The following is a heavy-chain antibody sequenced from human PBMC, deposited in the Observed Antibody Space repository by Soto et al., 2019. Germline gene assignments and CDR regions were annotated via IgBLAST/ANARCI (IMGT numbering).Heavy chain of an antibody. J-gene: IGHJ6*02. Sequence: QVTLKESGPVLVIPTETLTLTCTVSGFSLSNARMGVSWIRQPPGKALEWLAHIFSNDEKSYSTSLKSRLTISKDTSKSQVVLTMTNMDPVDTATYYCALSDYYYGMDVWGQGTTVTVSS. CDR3: ALSDYYYGMDV. V-gene: IGHV2-26*01. CDR1: GFSLSNARMG. CDR2: IFSNDEK.